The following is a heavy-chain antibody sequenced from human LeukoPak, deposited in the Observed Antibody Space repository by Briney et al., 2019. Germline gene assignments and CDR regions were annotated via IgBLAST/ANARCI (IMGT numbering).Heavy chain of an antibody. CDR3: ARGAYCGGDCSAFDI. Sequence: SETLSLTCAVYGGSFSDYYWTWIRQPPGKGLEWIGEINHSGSTYYNPSLKSRVTLPIDTSRNHFSLKLNSVTAADTAVYYCARGAYCGGDCSAFDIWGQGTMVTVSS. CDR1: GGSFSDYY. J-gene: IGHJ3*02. D-gene: IGHD2-21*02. V-gene: IGHV4-34*01. CDR2: INHSGST.